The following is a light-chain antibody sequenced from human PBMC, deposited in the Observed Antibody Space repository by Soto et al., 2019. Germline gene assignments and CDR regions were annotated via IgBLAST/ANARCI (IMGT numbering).Light chain of an antibody. V-gene: IGLV9-49*01. CDR3: GADHGSGSNFVV. CDR2: VGTDGILG. Sequence: QSVLTQPPSASASLGASVTLTCTLSRGYSNYKVDWYQQRPGKGPRFVMRVGTDGILGSKGEGIPDRFSGLGSGQNRYLTIKNIQEEDESDYHCGADHGSGSNFVVFGGGTQLTVL. CDR1: RGYSNYK. J-gene: IGLJ2*01.